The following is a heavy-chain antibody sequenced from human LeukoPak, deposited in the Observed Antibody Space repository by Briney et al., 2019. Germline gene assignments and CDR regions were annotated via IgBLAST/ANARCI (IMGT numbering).Heavy chain of an antibody. CDR2: INHSGST. V-gene: IGHV4-34*01. CDR3: ARRVVVPAAIYFDL. D-gene: IGHD2-2*01. CDR1: GGSFSGYY. J-gene: IGHJ2*01. Sequence: SETLSLTCAVYGGSFSGYYWSWIRQPPGKGLEWIGEINHSGSTNYNPSLKSRVTISVDTSKNQLSLKLSSVTAADTAVYYCARRVVVPAAIYFDLWGRGTLVTVSS.